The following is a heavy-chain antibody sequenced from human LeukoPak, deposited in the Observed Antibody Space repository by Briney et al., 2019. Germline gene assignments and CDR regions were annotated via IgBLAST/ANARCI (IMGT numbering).Heavy chain of an antibody. Sequence: GRSLRLSCAASGFTFSSYGMHWVRQAPGKGLEWVSAISGSGGSTYYADSVKGRFTISRDNSKNTLYLQMNSLRAEDTAVYYCAKASYSSSWTSPWFDPWGQGTLVTVSS. CDR2: ISGSGGST. CDR3: AKASYSSSWTSPWFDP. CDR1: GFTFSSYG. J-gene: IGHJ5*02. V-gene: IGHV3-23*01. D-gene: IGHD6-13*01.